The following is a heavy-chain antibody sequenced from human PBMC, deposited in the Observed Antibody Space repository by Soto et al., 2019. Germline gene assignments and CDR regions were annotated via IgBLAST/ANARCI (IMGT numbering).Heavy chain of an antibody. V-gene: IGHV3-33*01. CDR3: ARDDDSVDHGLDY. D-gene: IGHD4-17*01. Sequence: QVQLVESGGGVVQPGTSLRLSCAASGFTFSKHGMHWVRQAPGKGLEWMAVIVADGRSQHYADSVKGRFTISRDNSNNTLFLQMNSLRAEAPAVYYCARDDDSVDHGLDYWGQGALVTVSS. J-gene: IGHJ4*02. CDR1: GFTFSKHG. CDR2: IVADGRSQ.